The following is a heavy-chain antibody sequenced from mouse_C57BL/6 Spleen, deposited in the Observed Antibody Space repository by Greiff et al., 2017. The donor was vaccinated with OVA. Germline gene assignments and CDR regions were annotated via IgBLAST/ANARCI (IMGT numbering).Heavy chain of an antibody. J-gene: IGHJ1*03. D-gene: IGHD2-5*01. CDR1: GFTFSSYA. CDR3: ARGGNYYSNYWYFDV. V-gene: IGHV5-4*01. Sequence: EVHLVESGGGLVKPGGSLKLSCAASGFTFSSYAMSWVRQTPEKRLEWVATISDGGSYTYYPDNVKGRFTISRDNAKNNLYLQMSHLKSEDTAMYYCARGGNYYSNYWYFDVWGTGTTVTVSS. CDR2: ISDGGSYT.